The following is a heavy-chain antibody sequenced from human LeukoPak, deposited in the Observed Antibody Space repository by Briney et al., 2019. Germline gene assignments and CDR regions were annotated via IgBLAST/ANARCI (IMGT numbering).Heavy chain of an antibody. CDR3: AGSWEVTGMDV. V-gene: IGHV3-30*04. J-gene: IGHJ6*02. Sequence: QTGGSLRLSCAASGFTFSSYAMHWVRQAPGKGLEWVAVISYDGSNKYYADSVKGRFTISRDNSKNTLYLQMNSLRAEDTAVYYCAGSWEVTGMDVWGQGTTVTVSS. D-gene: IGHD2-15*01. CDR2: ISYDGSNK. CDR1: GFTFSSYA.